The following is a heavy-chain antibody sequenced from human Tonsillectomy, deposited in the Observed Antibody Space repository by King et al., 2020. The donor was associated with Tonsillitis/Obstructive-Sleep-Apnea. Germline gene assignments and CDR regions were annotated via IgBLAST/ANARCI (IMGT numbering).Heavy chain of an antibody. D-gene: IGHD3-3*01. V-gene: IGHV5-10-1*03. J-gene: IGHJ3*02. CDR3: ARGRDFGVVTDDGFDI. CDR1: GYSFTTFW. CDR2: IDPGDSYT. Sequence: VQLVESGAEVKEPGGSLRISCKGSGYSFTTFWINWVRQMPGKGLEWMGRIDPGDSYTNYSPSFQGHVTISPDKSITTAYLQWSSLKASDTAIYYCARGRDFGVVTDDGFDIWGQGTMVTVS.